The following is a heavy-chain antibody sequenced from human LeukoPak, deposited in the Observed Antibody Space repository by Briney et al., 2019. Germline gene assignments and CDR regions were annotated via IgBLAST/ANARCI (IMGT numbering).Heavy chain of an antibody. CDR2: IKTDGSEK. CDR1: GFTFSNYW. Sequence: PGGSLRLSCAASGFTFSNYWMGWVRQAPGKGLQWVANIKTDGSEKYYVDSVKGRFTISRDNAKNSLYLQMNSLRAEDTAVYYCARGRITIFGVPTGAFDDIWGQGTMVTVSS. V-gene: IGHV3-7*01. D-gene: IGHD3-3*01. CDR3: ARGRITIFGVPTGAFDDI. J-gene: IGHJ3*02.